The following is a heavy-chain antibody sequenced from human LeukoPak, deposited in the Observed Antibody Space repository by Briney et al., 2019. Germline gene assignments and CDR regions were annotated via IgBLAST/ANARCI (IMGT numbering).Heavy chain of an antibody. Sequence: TSVKVSCKASGYTFTGYYMHWVRQAPGQGLEWMGWINPNSGGTNYAQKFQGRVTMTRDTSISTAYMELSRLRSDDTAVYYCARDLQQWLANTDYWGQGTLVTVSS. CDR3: ARDLQQWLANTDY. CDR1: GYTFTGYY. J-gene: IGHJ4*02. V-gene: IGHV1-2*02. D-gene: IGHD6-19*01. CDR2: INPNSGGT.